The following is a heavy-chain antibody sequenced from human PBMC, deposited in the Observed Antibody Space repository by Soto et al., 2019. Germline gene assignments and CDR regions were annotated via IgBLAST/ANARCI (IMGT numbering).Heavy chain of an antibody. D-gene: IGHD4-17*01. CDR1: EFSLTTSGVG. Sequence: QITLKESGPTLAKPTQTLTLTCTFSEFSLTTSGVGVGWIRQPPGKALEWLAVIYWDDSKHYSPSLKSRLTITKDTSKNQVVLTMTNMDPVDTATYYSTHKGYGDYPLDYWGQGTLVTVSS. CDR2: IYWDDSK. V-gene: IGHV2-5*02. CDR3: THKGYGDYPLDY. J-gene: IGHJ4*02.